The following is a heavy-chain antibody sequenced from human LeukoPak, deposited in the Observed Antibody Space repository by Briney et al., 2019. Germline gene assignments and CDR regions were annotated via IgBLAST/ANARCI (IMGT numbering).Heavy chain of an antibody. V-gene: IGHV3-23*01. Sequence: GGSLRLSCAASGFTFSSYAMSWVRQAPGKGLEWVSAISGSGGSTYYADSVKGRFTISRDNSKNTLYLQMNSLRAEDTAVYYCAKALFRDGYNYYYYYSMDVWGQGTTVTVSS. J-gene: IGHJ6*02. D-gene: IGHD5-24*01. CDR2: ISGSGGST. CDR1: GFTFSSYA. CDR3: AKALFRDGYNYYYYYSMDV.